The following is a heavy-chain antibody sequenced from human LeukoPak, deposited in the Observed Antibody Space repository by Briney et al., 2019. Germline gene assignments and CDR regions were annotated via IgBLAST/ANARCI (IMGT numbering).Heavy chain of an antibody. V-gene: IGHV3-21*01. D-gene: IGHD6-19*01. CDR3: ARDGPVAVATLWYFDL. Sequence: GRSLRLSCAASGFTFSSYSMNWVRQAPGKGLEWVSSISSSSRYIYYADSVKGRFTISRDDAKNSLYLQMNSLRAEDTAVYYCARDGPVAVATLWYFDLWGQGTLVTVSS. J-gene: IGHJ2*01. CDR1: GFTFSSYS. CDR2: ISSSSRYI.